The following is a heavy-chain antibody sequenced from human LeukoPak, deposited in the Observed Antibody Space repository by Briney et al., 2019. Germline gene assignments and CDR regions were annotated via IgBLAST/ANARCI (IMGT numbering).Heavy chain of an antibody. J-gene: IGHJ4*02. Sequence: RASVKVSCKASGGTFSSYAISWVRQAPGQGLEWMGGIIPIFGTANYAQKFQGRVTITADESTNTAYMELSSLRSEDTAVYYCARGTLGYCSSTSCYIPDDYWGQGTLVTVSS. CDR1: GGTFSSYA. V-gene: IGHV1-69*13. CDR2: IIPIFGTA. D-gene: IGHD2-2*02. CDR3: ARGTLGYCSSTSCYIPDDY.